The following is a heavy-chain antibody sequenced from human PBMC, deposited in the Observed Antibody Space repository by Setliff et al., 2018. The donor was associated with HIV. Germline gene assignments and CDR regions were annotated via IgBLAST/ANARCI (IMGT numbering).Heavy chain of an antibody. D-gene: IGHD4-17*01. Sequence: SETLSLTCTVSDASISSHYWSWIRQPPGKGLEWIAYIYYSGSTSYNPSLKSRVTVSIDTSKNQFSLKLNSVTAADTAVYYCARGPKLTTRREGVFDTWGRGTMVTVSS. CDR1: DASISSHY. CDR3: ARGPKLTTRREGVFDT. V-gene: IGHV4-59*11. J-gene: IGHJ3*02. CDR2: IYYSGST.